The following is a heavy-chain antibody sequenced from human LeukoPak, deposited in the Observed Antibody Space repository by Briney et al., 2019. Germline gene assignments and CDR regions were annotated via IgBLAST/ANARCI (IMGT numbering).Heavy chain of an antibody. CDR1: GGSISSYY. J-gene: IGHJ6*03. Sequence: SETLSLTCTISGGSISSYYWSWTRQPAGKGLEWIGRIYTSGSTNYSPSLKGRVTMSVDTSKNQFSLKLSSVTAADTAVYYCAKCIAAAGNPFRYYYYYMDVWGKGTTVTVSS. D-gene: IGHD6-13*01. CDR3: AKCIAAAGNPFRYYYYYMDV. CDR2: IYTSGST. V-gene: IGHV4-4*07.